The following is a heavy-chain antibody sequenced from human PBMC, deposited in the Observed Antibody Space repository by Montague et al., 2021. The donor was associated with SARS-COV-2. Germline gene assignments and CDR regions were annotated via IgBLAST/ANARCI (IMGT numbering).Heavy chain of an antibody. D-gene: IGHD1-26*01. CDR1: GFTFRNYA. V-gene: IGHV3-23*01. CDR2: ISGNGDPDTT. CDR3: AKLSGGSYLHYFEY. Sequence: SLRLSCATSGFTFRNYAMTWVRQAPGKGLEWVSTISGNGDPDTTYYADSVKGRFTISRDISKNTLYLQMSSLRAEDTAVYYCAKLSGGSYLHYFEYWGQGTLVTVSS. J-gene: IGHJ4*02.